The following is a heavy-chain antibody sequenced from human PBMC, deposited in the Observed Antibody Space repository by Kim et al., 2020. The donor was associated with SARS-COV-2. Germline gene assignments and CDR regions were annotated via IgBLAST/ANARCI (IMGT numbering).Heavy chain of an antibody. V-gene: IGHV2-70*01. J-gene: IGHJ4*02. Sequence: YYSTSLKTRLTISKDTSKNQVVLTMPNMDPVDTATYYCARIRSSWKIFDYWGQGTLVTVSS. CDR3: ARIRSSWKIFDY. D-gene: IGHD6-13*01.